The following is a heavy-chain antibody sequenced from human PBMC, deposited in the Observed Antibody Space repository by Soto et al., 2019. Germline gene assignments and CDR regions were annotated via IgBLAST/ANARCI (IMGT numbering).Heavy chain of an antibody. Sequence: GGSLRLSCAASGFTFSIYGMHWVRQAPGKGLEWVAVISYDGSNKYYADSVKGRFTISRDNSKNTLYLQMNSLRAEDTAVYYCAKDSGLGSGWPLDYWGQGTLVTVSS. CDR2: ISYDGSNK. J-gene: IGHJ4*02. D-gene: IGHD6-19*01. CDR3: AKDSGLGSGWPLDY. CDR1: GFTFSIYG. V-gene: IGHV3-30*18.